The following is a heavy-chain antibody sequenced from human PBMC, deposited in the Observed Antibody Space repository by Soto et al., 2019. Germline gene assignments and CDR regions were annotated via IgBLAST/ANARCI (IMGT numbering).Heavy chain of an antibody. CDR3: ASSYLY. D-gene: IGHD3-16*02. V-gene: IGHV4-30-4*01. CDR2: IDSSGST. Sequence: SETLSLTCTVSGDSISNGDDYWSWIRQPPGRGLEWIGYIDSSGSTYYNPSLKSRLTMSVDMSKNQFSLRLTSVTAADTAVYYCASSYLYWGQGLLVTVSS. J-gene: IGHJ4*02. CDR1: GDSISNGDDY.